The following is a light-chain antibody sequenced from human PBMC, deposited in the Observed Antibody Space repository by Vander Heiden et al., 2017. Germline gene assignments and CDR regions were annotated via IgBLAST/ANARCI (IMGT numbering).Light chain of an antibody. Sequence: QSVLTQPPSASGTPGQRVTISCSGSNSNIGSNPVNWYQQLPGMAPKLLIFTNNQRPSGVPDRFSGSKSGTSASLAISGLQSADEAHYYCATWDDSLNGDVVFGGGTKLTVL. CDR2: TNN. V-gene: IGLV1-44*01. CDR1: NSNIGSNP. J-gene: IGLJ2*01. CDR3: ATWDDSLNGDVV.